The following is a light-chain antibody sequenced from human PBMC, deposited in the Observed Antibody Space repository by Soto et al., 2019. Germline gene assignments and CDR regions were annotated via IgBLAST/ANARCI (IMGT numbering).Light chain of an antibody. J-gene: IGKJ1*01. Sequence: EIGLTQSPGTQSLSPGEGATLTCRASQSGASVHLAWYQQTPGQAPRLLVSDASSRATGIPDRFSGSASGTDFTLTISRLEPEDFAVYYCQQYGSSPRTFGQGTKVDIK. CDR1: QSGASVH. CDR3: QQYGSSPRT. V-gene: IGKV3-20*01. CDR2: DAS.